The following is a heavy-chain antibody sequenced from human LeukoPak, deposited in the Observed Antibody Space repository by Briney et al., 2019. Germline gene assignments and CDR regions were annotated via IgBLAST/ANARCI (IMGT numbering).Heavy chain of an antibody. CDR2: ISGSGGST. J-gene: IGHJ4*02. D-gene: IGHD6-19*01. CDR1: GFTFSSYA. Sequence: GGSLRLSCAAAGFTFSSYAMSWVRQAPGKGLEWVSAISGSGGSTYYADSVKGRFTISRDNSKNTLYLQMNSLRAEDTAVYYCAKITYSSGWFFDYWGQGTLVTVSS. CDR3: AKITYSSGWFFDY. V-gene: IGHV3-23*01.